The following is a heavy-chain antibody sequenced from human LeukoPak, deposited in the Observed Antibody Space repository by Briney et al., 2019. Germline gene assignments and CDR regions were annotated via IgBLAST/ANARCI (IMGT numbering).Heavy chain of an antibody. CDR2: INPDGSTT. J-gene: IGHJ4*02. D-gene: IGHD1-7*01. CDR1: GFTFSSYW. CDR3: ATAGNYRFDY. Sequence: GGSLRLSCAASGFTFSSYWVHWVRKAPGRGMVWVSRINPDGSTTNYADSVKGRFTISRDNAKNTLYLQMNSLRAEDTAVYYCATAGNYRFDYWGQGTLVTVSS. V-gene: IGHV3-74*01.